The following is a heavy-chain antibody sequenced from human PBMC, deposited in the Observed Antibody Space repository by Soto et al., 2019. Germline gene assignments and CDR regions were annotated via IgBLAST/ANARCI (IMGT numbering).Heavy chain of an antibody. CDR2: IWYDGSNK. Sequence: PGGSLRLSCAASGFTFSSYGMHWVRQAPGTGLEWVAVIWYDGSNKYYADCVKGRFTISRDNSKNTLYLQMNSLRAEDTAVYYCATASNYYDSSGYYSGYFDYWGQGTLVTVCS. D-gene: IGHD3-22*01. CDR1: GFTFSSYG. V-gene: IGHV3-33*01. J-gene: IGHJ4*02. CDR3: ATASNYYDSSGYYSGYFDY.